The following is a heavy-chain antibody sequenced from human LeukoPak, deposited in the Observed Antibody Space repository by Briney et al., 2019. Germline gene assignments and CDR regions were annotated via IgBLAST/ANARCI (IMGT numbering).Heavy chain of an antibody. CDR3: ARGDDYGDYGRY. D-gene: IGHD4-17*01. CDR1: GYTFTSYY. Sequence: GASVKVSCKASGYTFTSYYMHWVRQAPGQGLEWMGIINPSGGSTSYAQKFQGRVTITADESTSTAYMELSSLRSEDTAVYYCARGDDYGDYGRYWGQGTLVTVSS. CDR2: INPSGGST. J-gene: IGHJ4*02. V-gene: IGHV1-46*01.